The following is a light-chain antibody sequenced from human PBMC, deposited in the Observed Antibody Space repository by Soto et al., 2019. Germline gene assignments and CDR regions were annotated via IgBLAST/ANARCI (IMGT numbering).Light chain of an antibody. Sequence: MTQSPSTLPASVGDRVTISCRASQSVSSNLAWYQQKPGQAPRLLIYGASTRATGIPARFSGSGSGTEFTLTISSLQSEDFAVYYCQQYNNWPRQLTFGGGTKVDIK. J-gene: IGKJ4*01. CDR2: GAS. V-gene: IGKV3-15*01. CDR1: QSVSSN. CDR3: QQYNNWPRQLT.